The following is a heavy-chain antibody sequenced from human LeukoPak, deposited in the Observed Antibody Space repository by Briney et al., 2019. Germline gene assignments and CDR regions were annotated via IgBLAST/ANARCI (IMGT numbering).Heavy chain of an antibody. J-gene: IGHJ4*02. V-gene: IGHV3-30*04. CDR3: ARPDDSESFYRANHY. D-gene: IGHD3-10*01. CDR2: ISNDGNNK. CDR1: GSSFNTYP. Sequence: GGSLRLSCAASGSSFNTYPMHWVRQAQGKGLEWVAVISNDGNNKYYADSVKGRFTISRDNSNNTLSLQMNGLRVEDTAVYYCARPDDSESFYRANHYWGRGTLVTVS.